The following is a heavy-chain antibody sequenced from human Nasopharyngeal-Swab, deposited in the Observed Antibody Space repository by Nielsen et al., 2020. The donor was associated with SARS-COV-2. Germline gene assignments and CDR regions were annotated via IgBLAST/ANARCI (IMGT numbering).Heavy chain of an antibody. CDR1: VFTFSSYA. D-gene: IGHD5-18*01. Sequence: GESLKISCAASVFTFSSYAMSWVRQAPGKGLEWVSAISGSGGSTYYADSVKGRFTISRDNSKNTLYLQMNSLRAEDTAVYYCARLEGGRGYSYGDYYYYYGMDVWGQGTTVTVSS. V-gene: IGHV3-23*01. CDR2: ISGSGGST. CDR3: ARLEGGRGYSYGDYYYYYGMDV. J-gene: IGHJ6*02.